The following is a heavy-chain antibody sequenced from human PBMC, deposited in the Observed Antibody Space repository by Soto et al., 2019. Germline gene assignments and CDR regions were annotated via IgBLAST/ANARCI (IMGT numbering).Heavy chain of an antibody. CDR3: GREPNYFDY. Sequence: GASVKVSCKASGYTFTSYGISWARQAPGQGLEWMGWISAYNGNKKYAQKLQGRVTMTTDTSTSTAYMELRSLRSDDTAVYYCGREPNYFDYWGQGTLVTVSS. CDR2: ISAYNGNK. CDR1: GYTFTSYG. V-gene: IGHV1-18*01. J-gene: IGHJ4*02.